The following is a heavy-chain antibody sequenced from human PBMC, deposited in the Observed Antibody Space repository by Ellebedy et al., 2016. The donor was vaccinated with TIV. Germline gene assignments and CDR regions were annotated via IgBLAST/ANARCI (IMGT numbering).Heavy chain of an antibody. Sequence: SETLSLXCAVYGESFSGYYSTWIRQPPGKGLEWIGEINHSGSTNYNPSLKSRVTMPVDTSKNQFSLKLSSVTAADTAVYYCARSQGRRKATDYWGQGTRVTVSS. D-gene: IGHD5-12*01. CDR3: ARSQGRRKATDY. CDR2: INHSGST. V-gene: IGHV4-34*01. CDR1: GESFSGYY. J-gene: IGHJ4*02.